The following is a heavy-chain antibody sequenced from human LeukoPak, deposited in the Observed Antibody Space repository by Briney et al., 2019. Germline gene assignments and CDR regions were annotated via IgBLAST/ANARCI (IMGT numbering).Heavy chain of an antibody. Sequence: SETLSLTCTVSGGSISSYYWSWLRQPPGKGLEWIGYIYHSGSTYYNPSLKSRVTISVDRSKNQFSLKLSSVTAADTAVYYCARLTHITMVRGAHFDYWGQGTLVTVSS. CDR3: ARLTHITMVRGAHFDY. D-gene: IGHD3-10*01. J-gene: IGHJ4*02. V-gene: IGHV4-59*12. CDR2: IYHSGST. CDR1: GGSISSYY.